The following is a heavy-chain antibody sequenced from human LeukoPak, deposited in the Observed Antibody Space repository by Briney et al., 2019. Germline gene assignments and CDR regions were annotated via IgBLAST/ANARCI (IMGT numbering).Heavy chain of an antibody. D-gene: IGHD3-10*02. CDR3: AELGITMIGGV. V-gene: IGHV3-48*01. CDR2: ISSSSSTI. J-gene: IGHJ6*04. Sequence: GGSLRLSCAASGFTFSSYGMTWVRQAPGKGLEWVSYISSSSSTIYYADSVKGRFTISRDNAKNSLYLQLNSLRAEDTAVYYCAELGITMIGGVWGKGTTVTISS. CDR1: GFTFSSYG.